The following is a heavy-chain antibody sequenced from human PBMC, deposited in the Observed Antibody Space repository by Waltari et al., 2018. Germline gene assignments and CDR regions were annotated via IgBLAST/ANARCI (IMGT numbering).Heavy chain of an antibody. V-gene: IGHV1-46*02. CDR1: AYTLDSFY. Sequence: QVQLVQSGAEVKKPGASVRISCKASAYTLDSFYVNWVRQAPGQGLEWMGILNPKSGRPTYATGLQGRVTMNRDKSTGTVYMELRSLRSDDTAVYYCSRGRGGYRFGSFDLWGQGTLVTVS. J-gene: IGHJ3*01. D-gene: IGHD5-12*01. CDR3: SRGRGGYRFGSFDL. CDR2: LNPKSGRP.